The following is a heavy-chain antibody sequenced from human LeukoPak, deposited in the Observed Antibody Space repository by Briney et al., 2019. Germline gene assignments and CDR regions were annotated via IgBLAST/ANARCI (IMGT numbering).Heavy chain of an antibody. CDR3: ARDGTETAGPFDP. V-gene: IGHV3-48*03. CDR2: IGASGGTI. CDR1: GFTFSSYE. Sequence: PGGSLRLSCAASGFTFSSYEMNWVRQAPGKGLEWVSYIGASGGTIYYAGSVRGRFTISRDNAKNSLYLQMNSLRAEDTAVYYCARDGTETAGPFDPWGQGTLVTVSS. J-gene: IGHJ5*02. D-gene: IGHD1/OR15-1a*01.